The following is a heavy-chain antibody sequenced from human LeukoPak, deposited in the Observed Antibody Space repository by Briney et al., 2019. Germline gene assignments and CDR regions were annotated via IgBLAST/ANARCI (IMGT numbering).Heavy chain of an antibody. J-gene: IGHJ5*02. V-gene: IGHV4-4*07. CDR2: IYTSGST. CDR3: AREKIGYYDGSGRGWFDP. CDR1: GGSISSYY. D-gene: IGHD3-22*01. Sequence: SETLSLTCTVSGGSISSYYWSWIRQPAGKGLEWIGRIYTSGSTNYNPSLKSRVTISVDTSKNRFSLKLSSVTAADTAVYYCAREKIGYYDGSGRGWFDPWGQGTLVTVSS.